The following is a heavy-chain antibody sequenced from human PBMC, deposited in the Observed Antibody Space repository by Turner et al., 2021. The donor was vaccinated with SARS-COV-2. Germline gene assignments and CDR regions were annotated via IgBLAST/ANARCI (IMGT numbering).Heavy chain of an antibody. V-gene: IGHV4-59*01. CDR1: GGSISSYY. D-gene: IGHD3-16*01. J-gene: IGHJ4*02. Sequence: QVQLQESGPGLVKPSETLSLTCTVSGGSISSYYWSWLRQPPGKGLEWIGYIYYSGSTNYNPSLKSRVTISVDTSKNQFSLKLSSVTAADTAVYYCARDPGEGSFDYWGQGTLVTVSS. CDR2: IYYSGST. CDR3: ARDPGEGSFDY.